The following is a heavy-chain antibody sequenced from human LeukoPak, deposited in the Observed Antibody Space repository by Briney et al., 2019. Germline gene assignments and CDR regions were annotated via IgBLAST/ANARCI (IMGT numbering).Heavy chain of an antibody. Sequence: SETLSLTCTVSGYSISSGYYWGWIRQPPGKGLEWIGYIYYSGSTNYNPSLKSRVTISVDTSKNQFSLKLSSVTAADTAVYYCARKGDSSGYYYAHFDYWGQGTLVTVSS. CDR1: GYSISSGYY. CDR2: IYYSGST. V-gene: IGHV4-38-2*02. J-gene: IGHJ4*02. D-gene: IGHD3-22*01. CDR3: ARKGDSSGYYYAHFDY.